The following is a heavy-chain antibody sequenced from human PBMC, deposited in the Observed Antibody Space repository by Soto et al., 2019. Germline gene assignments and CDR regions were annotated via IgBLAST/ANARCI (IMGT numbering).Heavy chain of an antibody. J-gene: IGHJ6*02. CDR1: GYTFTSYG. V-gene: IGHV1-18*01. CDR2: ISAYNGNT. D-gene: IGHD3-9*01. CDR3: ARDNYDILISYGMDV. Sequence: GASVKVSCKASGYTFTSYGISWVRQAPGQGLEWMGWISAYNGNTNYAQKLQGRVTMTTDTSTSTAYMELRSLRSDDTAVYYCARDNYDILISYGMDVWGQGTTVTVSS.